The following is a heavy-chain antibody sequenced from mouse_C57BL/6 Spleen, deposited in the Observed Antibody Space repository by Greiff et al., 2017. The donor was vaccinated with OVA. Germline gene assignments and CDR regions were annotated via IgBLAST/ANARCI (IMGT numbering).Heavy chain of an antibody. V-gene: IGHV1-42*01. CDR1: GYSFTGYY. CDR2: INPSTGGT. J-gene: IGHJ2*01. D-gene: IGHD1-1*01. Sequence: EVKLVESGPELVKPGASVKISCKASGYSFTGYYMNWVKQSPEKSLEWIGEINPSTGGTTYNQKFKAKATLTVDKSSSTAYMQLKSLTSEDSAVYYCARGRMGYWGQGTTLTVSS. CDR3: ARGRMGY.